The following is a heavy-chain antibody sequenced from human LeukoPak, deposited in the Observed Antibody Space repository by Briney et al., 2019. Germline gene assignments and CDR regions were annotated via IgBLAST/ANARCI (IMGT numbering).Heavy chain of an antibody. V-gene: IGHV3-23*01. CDR3: ARDDYDSSTPYYFDY. D-gene: IGHD3-22*01. J-gene: IGHJ4*02. CDR2: ISGGGDST. CDR1: GFTFSSHA. Sequence: SGGSLRLSCAASGFTFSSHAMSWVRQAPGKGLEWVSSISGGGDSTYYADSVKGRFTISRDNAKNSLFLQMNSLRAEDTAVYYCARDDYDSSTPYYFDYWGQGTLVTVSS.